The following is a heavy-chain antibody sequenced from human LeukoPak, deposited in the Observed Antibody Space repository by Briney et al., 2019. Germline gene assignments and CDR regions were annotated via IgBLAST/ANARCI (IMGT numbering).Heavy chain of an antibody. CDR1: GFTFSSYA. V-gene: IGHV3-64*01. Sequence: GGSLRLSCAASGFTFSSYAMHWVRQAPGKGLEYGSAISSNGGSTYYANSVKGRFTISRDNSKNTLYLQMGSLRAEDMAVYYCAREQIAYSYYDYYYMDVWGKGTTVTVSS. J-gene: IGHJ6*03. CDR2: ISSNGGST. D-gene: IGHD5-18*01. CDR3: AREQIAYSYYDYYYMDV.